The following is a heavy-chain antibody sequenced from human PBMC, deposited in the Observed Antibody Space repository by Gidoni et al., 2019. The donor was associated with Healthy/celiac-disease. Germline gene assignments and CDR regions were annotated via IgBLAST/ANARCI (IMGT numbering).Heavy chain of an antibody. D-gene: IGHD3-16*01. V-gene: IGHV3-49*03. J-gene: IGHJ4*02. CDR3: TRDWGARGYFDY. CDR2: IRSKAYGGTT. Sequence: EVQLVESGGGLVQPGRSLRLACKASGFTFGDYAMSWFRQAPGKGLEWVGFIRSKAYGGTTEYAASVKGRFTISRDDSKSIAYLQMNSLKTEDTAVYYCTRDWGARGYFDYWGQGTLVTVSS. CDR1: GFTFGDYA.